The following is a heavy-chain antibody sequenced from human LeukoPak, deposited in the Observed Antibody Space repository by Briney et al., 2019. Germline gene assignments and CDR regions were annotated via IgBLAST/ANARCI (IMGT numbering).Heavy chain of an antibody. CDR3: ARDGYNLGWTGSDAFDI. D-gene: IGHD5-24*01. Sequence: SQTLSLTCAISGDSVSSNSAAWNWIRQSPSRGLEWLGRAYYRSKWYNDYAVSVKSRITINPDTSKNQFSLQLNSVTPEDTAVYYCARDGYNLGWTGSDAFDIWGQGTMVTVSS. CDR2: AYYRSKWYN. J-gene: IGHJ3*02. V-gene: IGHV6-1*01. CDR1: GDSVSSNSAA.